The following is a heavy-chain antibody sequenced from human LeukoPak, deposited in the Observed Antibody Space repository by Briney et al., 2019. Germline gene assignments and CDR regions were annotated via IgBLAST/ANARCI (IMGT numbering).Heavy chain of an antibody. CDR3: ARSYYGSGSSRPHYCYYGMDV. CDR1: GYTFTSYD. D-gene: IGHD3-10*01. J-gene: IGHJ6*02. V-gene: IGHV1-8*01. Sequence: ASVKVSCKASGYTFTSYDINWVRQATGQGLEWMGWMNPNSGNTGYAQKFQGRVTMTRNTSISTAYMELSSLRSEDTAVYYCARSYYGSGSSRPHYCYYGMDVWGQGTTVTVSS. CDR2: MNPNSGNT.